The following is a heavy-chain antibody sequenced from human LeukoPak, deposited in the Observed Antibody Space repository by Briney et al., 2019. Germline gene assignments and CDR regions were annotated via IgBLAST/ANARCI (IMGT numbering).Heavy chain of an antibody. D-gene: IGHD2-21*01. CDR2: INHGGSLI. CDR1: GFTFSSSE. V-gene: IGHV3-48*03. Sequence: GGSLRLSCAASGFTFSSSEMNWVRQAPGTGLEWVSYINHGGSLIYYADSVKGRFTISRDNTKNSLYLQMSSLRAEDTAVYYCARVIGVGVNFVSWGQGTLVTVSS. CDR3: ARVIGVGVNFVS. J-gene: IGHJ4*02.